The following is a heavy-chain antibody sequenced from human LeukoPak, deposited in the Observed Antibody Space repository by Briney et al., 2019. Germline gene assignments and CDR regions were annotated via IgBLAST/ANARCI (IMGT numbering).Heavy chain of an antibody. V-gene: IGHV4-59*01. Sequence: SETLSLTCTVSGDSISSYYWSWIRQPPGKGLEWIGYIYYIGSTNYNPSLKSRVTISLDTSKNQFSLKLSSVTAADTAVYYCARDYAFDIWGQGTMVTVSS. CDR3: ARDYAFDI. CDR1: GDSISSYY. J-gene: IGHJ3*02. CDR2: IYYIGST.